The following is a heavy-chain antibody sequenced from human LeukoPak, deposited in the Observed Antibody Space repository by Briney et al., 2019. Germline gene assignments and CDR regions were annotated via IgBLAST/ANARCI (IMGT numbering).Heavy chain of an antibody. CDR3: ARVEYYDSSGYTY. CDR2: IKQDGSEK. CDR1: GFTFSSYW. D-gene: IGHD3-22*01. V-gene: IGHV3-7*01. Sequence: GGSLRLSCAAPGFTFSSYWMSWVRQAPGKGLEWMANIKQDGSEKYYVDSVKGRFTISRDNAKNSLYLQMNSLRAEDTAVYYCARVEYYDSSGYTYWGQGTLVTVSS. J-gene: IGHJ4*02.